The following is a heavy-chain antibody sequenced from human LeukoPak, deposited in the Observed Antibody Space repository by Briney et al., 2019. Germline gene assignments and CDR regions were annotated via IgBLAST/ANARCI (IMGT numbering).Heavy chain of an antibody. Sequence: LSETLSLTCTVSGGSISSGSYYWSWIRQPAGKGLEWIGRIYTSGSTNYNPSLKSRVTISVDTSKNQFSMTLRSVTAADTTVSYCGRNRYYYYYMDVWGKGTTVTVSS. CDR3: GRNRYYYYYMDV. J-gene: IGHJ6*03. D-gene: IGHD2/OR15-2a*01. CDR2: IYTSGST. CDR1: GGSISSGSYY. V-gene: IGHV4-61*02.